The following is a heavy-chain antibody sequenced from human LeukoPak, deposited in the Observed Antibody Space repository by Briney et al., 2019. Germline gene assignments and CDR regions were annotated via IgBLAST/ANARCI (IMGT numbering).Heavy chain of an antibody. CDR2: INPNSGGT. Sequence: ASVKVSCKASGYTFTGYYMHWVRQAPGQGLEWMGWINPNSGGTNYAQKFQGRVTMTRDTSISTAYMELSRLRSDDTAVYYCARWGGYDSRGYYDYWGQGTLVTVSS. D-gene: IGHD3-22*01. J-gene: IGHJ4*02. CDR1: GYTFTGYY. CDR3: ARWGGYDSRGYYDY. V-gene: IGHV1-2*02.